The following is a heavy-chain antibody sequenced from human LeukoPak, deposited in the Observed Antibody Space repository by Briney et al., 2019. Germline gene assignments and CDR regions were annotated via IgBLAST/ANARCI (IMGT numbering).Heavy chain of an antibody. CDR2: IKSKIDGGTT. V-gene: IGHV3-15*01. D-gene: IGHD5-18*01. Sequence: GGSLRLSCGTSGFTFSNDWMSWVRQAPGKGLEWVGRIKSKIDGGTTDYTAPVKGRFTISRDDSKNTLHLQMNSLKTEDTAVYYCSTDLAAMVRAIDYWGQGTLVTVSS. J-gene: IGHJ4*02. CDR3: STDLAAMVRAIDY. CDR1: GFTFSNDW.